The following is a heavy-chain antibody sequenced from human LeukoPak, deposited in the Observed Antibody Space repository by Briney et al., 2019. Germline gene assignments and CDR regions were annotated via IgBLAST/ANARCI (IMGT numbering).Heavy chain of an antibody. V-gene: IGHV3-74*01. CDR2: INEDGSTT. J-gene: IGHJ4*02. CDR3: VRDLGGRSGH. D-gene: IGHD1-26*01. Sequence: GGSLRLSCAASGFSFSNFWMHWVRQAPGKGLVWVSRINEDGSTTNYADSVKGRSTIFRDNAKNTLYLQMNSLRAEDTAVYYCVRDLGGRSGHWGQGTLVTVSS. CDR1: GFSFSNFW.